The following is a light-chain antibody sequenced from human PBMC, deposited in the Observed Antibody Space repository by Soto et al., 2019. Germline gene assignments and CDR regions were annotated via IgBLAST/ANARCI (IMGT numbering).Light chain of an antibody. J-gene: IGLJ2*01. CDR3: CSFALRSTLI. V-gene: IGLV2-23*01. Sequence: QSALTQPASVSGSPGQSITISCTGTSSDVGNYNLVSWYQQYPGKAPKLMIYEGGKRPSGVSNRFSGSKSGNTASQTISGLQAEDEADYYCCSFALRSTLIFGGGTKVTVL. CDR2: EGG. CDR1: SSDVGNYNL.